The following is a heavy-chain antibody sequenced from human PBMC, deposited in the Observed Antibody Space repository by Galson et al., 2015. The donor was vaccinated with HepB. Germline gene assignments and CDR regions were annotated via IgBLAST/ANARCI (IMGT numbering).Heavy chain of an antibody. CDR1: GGAVRDYY. V-gene: IGHV4-59*08. J-gene: IGHJ4*01. Sequence: ETLSLTCTVSGGAVRDYYWSWVRQPPGKGLEWIGYIYYSGSTSHNPSLRRRVTISVDTSKNQVSLKLTSVSAADTAVYYCVRGGGVGYCSGTSCFNPYYWGHGTQVTVSS. D-gene: IGHD2-2*01. CDR3: VRGGGVGYCSGTSCFNPYY. CDR2: IYYSGST.